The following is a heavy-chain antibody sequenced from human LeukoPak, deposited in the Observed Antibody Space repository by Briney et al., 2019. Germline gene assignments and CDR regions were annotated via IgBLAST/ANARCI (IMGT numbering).Heavy chain of an antibody. V-gene: IGHV1-3*01. D-gene: IGHD3-16*01. CDR2: INAGNGNT. J-gene: IGHJ4*02. Sequence: ASVKVSCKASGYTFTGYYMHWVRQAPGQRLEWMGWINAGNGNTKYSQKFQGRVTITRDTSASTAYMELSSLRSEDTAVYYCARDLDLYASAYFDYWGQGTLVTVSS. CDR1: GYTFTGYY. CDR3: ARDLDLYASAYFDY.